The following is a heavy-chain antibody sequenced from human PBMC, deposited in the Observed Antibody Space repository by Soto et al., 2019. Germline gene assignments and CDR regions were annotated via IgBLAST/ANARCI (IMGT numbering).Heavy chain of an antibody. CDR3: AKDGSSGWPYYYGMDV. J-gene: IGHJ6*02. D-gene: IGHD6-19*01. V-gene: IGHV3-30*18. CDR2: ISYDGSNK. CDR1: GFTFSSYG. Sequence: LRLSCAASGFTFSSYGMHWVRQAPGKGLEWVAVISYDGSNKYYADSVKGRFTISRDNSKNTLYLQMSSLRAEDTAVYYCAKDGSSGWPYYYGMDVWGQGTTVTVSS.